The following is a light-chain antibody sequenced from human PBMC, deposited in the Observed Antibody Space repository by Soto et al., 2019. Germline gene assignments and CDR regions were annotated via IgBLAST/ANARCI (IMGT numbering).Light chain of an antibody. V-gene: IGKV3-20*01. CDR1: ESVSTN. CDR3: HQYYTSPLT. J-gene: IGKJ4*01. CDR2: GAS. Sequence: EIEMTQSPATLSLAPGERVTLSCRASESVSTNLAWYQQKAGQAPRLLIYGASRRATGIPDRFSGSGSGTGFTLIISRLEPEDFAVYYCHQYYTSPLTFGGGTKVDIK.